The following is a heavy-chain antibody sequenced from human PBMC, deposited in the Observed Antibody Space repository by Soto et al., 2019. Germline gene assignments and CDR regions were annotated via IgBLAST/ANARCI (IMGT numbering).Heavy chain of an antibody. J-gene: IGHJ6*02. CDR3: AKAFWYYGSWSYSLTWYYYGMDV. D-gene: IGHD3-10*01. V-gene: IGHV3-23*01. Sequence: GGSLRLSCAASGFTFSSYAMSWVRQAPGKGLEWVSAISGSGGSTYYADSVKGRFTISRDNSKNTLYLQMNSLRAEDTAVYYCAKAFWYYGSWSYSLTWYYYGMDVCVHGTMVTV. CDR2: ISGSGGST. CDR1: GFTFSSYA.